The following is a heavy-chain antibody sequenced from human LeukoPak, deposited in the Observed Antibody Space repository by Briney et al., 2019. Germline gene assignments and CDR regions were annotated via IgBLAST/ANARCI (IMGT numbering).Heavy chain of an antibody. J-gene: IGHJ6*02. CDR3: ARVVPTSYYYYGVDF. D-gene: IGHD2-15*01. CDR2: IYYTGST. CDR1: GGSIINYY. V-gene: IGHV4-59*01. Sequence: SETLSLTCTVSGGSIINYYWNWIRQPPGKGLEWIGSIYYTGSTNCNPSLRSRVTISVDTSKSQFSLRLTSVTAADTAIYYCARVVPTSYYYYGVDFWGQGTTVTVSS.